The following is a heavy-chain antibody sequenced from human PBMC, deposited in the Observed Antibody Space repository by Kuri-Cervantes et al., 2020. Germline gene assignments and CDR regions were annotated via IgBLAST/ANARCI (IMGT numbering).Heavy chain of an antibody. D-gene: IGHD6-13*01. V-gene: IGHV1-18*01. CDR3: ASGKAAAGTFCYYGMDV. J-gene: IGHJ6*02. Sequence: ASVKVSCKASGYTFTSYDINWVRQATGQGLEWMGWISAYNGNTNYAQKLQGRVTMTTDASTSTAYMELRSLRAEDTAVYYCASGKAAAGTFCYYGMDVWGQGTTVTVSS. CDR1: GYTFTSYD. CDR2: ISAYNGNT.